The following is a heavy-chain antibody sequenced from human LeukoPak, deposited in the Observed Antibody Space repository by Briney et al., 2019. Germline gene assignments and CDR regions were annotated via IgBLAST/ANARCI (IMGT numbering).Heavy chain of an antibody. Sequence: GGSLRLSCGASGFTVGYNYMTWVRQAPGKGLEWVSIMYRGGTRFYADSVKGRFTISRDDSKNTLYLQMNSLRPEDTAVYYCAREPYCTNGVCYMRGYFDYWGQGTLVTVSS. CDR1: GFTVGYNY. J-gene: IGHJ4*02. V-gene: IGHV3-53*01. CDR3: AREPYCTNGVCYMRGYFDY. CDR2: MYRGGTR. D-gene: IGHD2-8*01.